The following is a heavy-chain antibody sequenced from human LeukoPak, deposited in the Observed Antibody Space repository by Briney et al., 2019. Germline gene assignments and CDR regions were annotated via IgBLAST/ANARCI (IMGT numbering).Heavy chain of an antibody. Sequence: SETLSLTCTVSGGSISSSSYYWGWIRQPPGKGLEWIGSIYYSGSTYYNPSLKSRVTISVDTSKNQFSLKLSSVTAADTAVYYCARGAYRSSTSCYHCFDYWGQGTLVTVSS. CDR1: GGSISSSSYY. J-gene: IGHJ4*02. V-gene: IGHV4-39*01. CDR2: IYYSGST. D-gene: IGHD2-2*01. CDR3: ARGAYRSSTSCYHCFDY.